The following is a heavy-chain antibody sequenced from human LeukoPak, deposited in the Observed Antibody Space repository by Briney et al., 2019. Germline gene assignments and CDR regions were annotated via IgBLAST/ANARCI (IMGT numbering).Heavy chain of an antibody. CDR3: ARDSVAANHNWFDP. CDR1: GGSFSGYY. J-gene: IGHJ5*02. D-gene: IGHD2-15*01. CDR2: INHSGST. V-gene: IGHV4-34*01. Sequence: SETLSLTCAIYGGSFSGYYWSWIRQPPGKGLEWIGEINHSGSTNYNPSLKSRVTISVDTSKNQFSLKLSSVTAADTAVYYCARDSVAANHNWFDPWGQGTLVTVSS.